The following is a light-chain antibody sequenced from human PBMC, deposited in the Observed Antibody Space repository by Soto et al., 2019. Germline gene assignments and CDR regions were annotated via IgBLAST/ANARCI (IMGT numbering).Light chain of an antibody. CDR2: DVN. CDR1: STDVGDSTY. J-gene: IGLJ1*01. CDR3: TSSRRGPLYV. V-gene: IGLV2-14*03. Sequence: QGALSQPAAAYASTAQSITVSGTGVSTDVGDSTYVSWYQQHPGKAPRLIIFDVNNRPSGVSPRFSGSKSGNTASLTISGLQAEEEANYFYTSSRRGPLYVFGTGTKVTVL.